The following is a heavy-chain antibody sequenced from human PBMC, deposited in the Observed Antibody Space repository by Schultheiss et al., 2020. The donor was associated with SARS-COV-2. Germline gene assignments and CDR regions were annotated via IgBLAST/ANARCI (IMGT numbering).Heavy chain of an antibody. J-gene: IGHJ3*02. V-gene: IGHV3-30*19. CDR1: GFTFSSYG. Sequence: GGSLRLSCAASGFTFSSYGMHWVRQAPGKGLEWVAVISYDGSNKYYADSVKGRFTISRDNSKNTLYLQMNSLRAEDTAVYYCARWGSSGFRNAFDIWGQGTMVTVSS. CDR3: ARWGSSGFRNAFDI. CDR2: ISYDGSNK. D-gene: IGHD3-22*01.